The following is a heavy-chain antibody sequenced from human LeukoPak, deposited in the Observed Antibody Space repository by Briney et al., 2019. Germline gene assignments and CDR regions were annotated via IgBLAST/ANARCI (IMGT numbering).Heavy chain of an antibody. J-gene: IGHJ4*02. CDR1: GFTFSSYA. CDR2: ISGSGGST. D-gene: IGHD3-10*01. Sequence: GGSLRLSCAAPGFTFSSYAMSWVRQAPGKGLEWVSAISGSGGSTYYADSVKGRFTISRDNSKNTLYLQMNSLRAEDTAVYYCAKGAGELWFGELLFASPWGQGTLVTVSS. V-gene: IGHV3-23*01. CDR3: AKGAGELWFGELLFASP.